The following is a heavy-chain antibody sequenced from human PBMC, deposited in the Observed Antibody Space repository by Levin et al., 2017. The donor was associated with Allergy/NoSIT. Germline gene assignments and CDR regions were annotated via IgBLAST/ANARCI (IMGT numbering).Heavy chain of an antibody. Sequence: GGSLRLSCAASGFTFSPYYMHWVRQAPGKGLAWVSNIHSDTTITNYADSVKGRFTISRDNAKNTLYLQMNSLRADDTAVYYCVRGGCSSTSCLDYWGQGTLVTVSS. D-gene: IGHD2-2*01. V-gene: IGHV3-74*01. CDR2: IHSDTTIT. J-gene: IGHJ4*02. CDR1: GFTFSPYY. CDR3: VRGGCSSTSCLDY.